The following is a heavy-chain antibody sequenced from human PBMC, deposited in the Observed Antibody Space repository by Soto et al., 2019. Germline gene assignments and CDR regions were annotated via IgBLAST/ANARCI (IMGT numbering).Heavy chain of an antibody. J-gene: IGHJ4*02. Sequence: PGESLKISCKGSGYTFTNYWIGWVRQMPGKGLEWMGIIYPGDSDTTYSPSFQGQATFSADKSISTASLQGSGLKASDTPIFYCARASSGRRSDWSDFDDWGQVTQFAIAS. V-gene: IGHV5-51*01. CDR3: ARASSGRRSDWSDFDD. D-gene: IGHD3-9*01. CDR1: GYTFTNYW. CDR2: IYPGDSDT.